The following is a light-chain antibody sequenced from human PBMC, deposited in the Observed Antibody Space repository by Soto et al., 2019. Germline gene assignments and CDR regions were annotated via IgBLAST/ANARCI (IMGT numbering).Light chain of an antibody. V-gene: IGLV2-14*01. CDR3: SSNSSRNTVV. CDR1: SSDVGDYNH. CDR2: DVS. Sequence: QSALTQPASVSGSPGQSITISCTGTSSDVGDYNHVSWYQKHPGKAPKLMIYDVSNRPSGFSNRFSGSKSGNTASLTISGLQAEDEADYYCSSNSSRNTVVFGGGTKLTVL. J-gene: IGLJ2*01.